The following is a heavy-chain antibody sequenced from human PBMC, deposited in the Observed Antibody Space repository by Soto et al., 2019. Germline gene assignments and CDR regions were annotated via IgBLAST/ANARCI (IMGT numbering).Heavy chain of an antibody. CDR2: ISDSGGNT. CDR3: AKSAAAQPFWERGDMDV. D-gene: IGHD1-26*01. V-gene: IGHV3-23*01. J-gene: IGHJ6*02. Sequence: GESLKISCAASGFTFSSYAMSWVRQAPRKGLEWVSTISDSGGNTYYPDSVKGRFTISRDNSKNTLYLQMNSLRAEDTAVYYCAKSAAAQPFWERGDMDVWGQGTTVTVSS. CDR1: GFTFSSYA.